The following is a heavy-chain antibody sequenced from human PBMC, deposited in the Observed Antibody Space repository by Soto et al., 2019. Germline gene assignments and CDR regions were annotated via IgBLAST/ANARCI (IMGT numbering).Heavy chain of an antibody. D-gene: IGHD5-18*01. CDR3: ARVDTYDYYYAMDV. Sequence: EVQLVETGGGLIQPGGSLSLSCAASGFTVTSNYMNWVRQPPGKGLEWVSIIYSSGATYYADSVKGRFTISRDKSKNTLYRQMRNLRAEDTAIYYCARVDTYDYYYAMDVWGQGTTVTVSS. V-gene: IGHV3-53*02. CDR2: IYSSGAT. CDR1: GFTVTSNY. J-gene: IGHJ6*02.